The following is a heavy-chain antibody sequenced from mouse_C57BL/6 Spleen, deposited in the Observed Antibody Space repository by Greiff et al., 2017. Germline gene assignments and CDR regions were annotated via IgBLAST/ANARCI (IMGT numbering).Heavy chain of an antibody. CDR1: GFTFSDYG. J-gene: IGHJ4*01. CDR3: ARLYYGSSYDAMDY. D-gene: IGHD1-1*01. Sequence: DVKLVESGGGLVQPGGSLKLSCAASGFTFSDYGMAWVRQAPRKGPEWVAFISNLAYSIYYADTVTGRFTISRENAKNTLYLEMSSLRSEDTAMYYCARLYYGSSYDAMDYWGQGTSVTVSS. CDR2: ISNLAYSI. V-gene: IGHV5-15*01.